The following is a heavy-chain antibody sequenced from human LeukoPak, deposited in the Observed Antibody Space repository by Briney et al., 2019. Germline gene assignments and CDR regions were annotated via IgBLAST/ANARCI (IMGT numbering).Heavy chain of an antibody. CDR2: INHSGST. CDR3: ARGGRIVGATGNLDY. Sequence: SETLSLTCAVSGGSISSSNWWSWVRQPPGKGLEWIGEINHSGSTNYNPSLRSRVTISVDTSKNQFSLKLSSVTAADTAVYYCARGGRIVGATGNLDYWGQGTLVTVSS. V-gene: IGHV4-4*02. J-gene: IGHJ4*02. CDR1: GGSISSSNW. D-gene: IGHD1-26*01.